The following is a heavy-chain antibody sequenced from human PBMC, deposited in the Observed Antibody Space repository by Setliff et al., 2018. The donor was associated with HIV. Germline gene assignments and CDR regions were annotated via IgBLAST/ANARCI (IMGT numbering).Heavy chain of an antibody. CDR3: AREGGPHYYDSSGYYYGDAFDI. J-gene: IGHJ3*02. V-gene: IGHV4-59*12. Sequence: PGGSLRLSCAASGFTFSNAWMNWVRQAPGKGLEWIGYIYYSGSTNYNPSLKSRVTISVDTSKNQFSLKLSSVTAADTAVYYCAREGGPHYYDSSGYYYGDAFDIWGQGTMVTVSS. CDR2: IYYSGST. CDR1: GFTFSNAW. D-gene: IGHD3-22*01.